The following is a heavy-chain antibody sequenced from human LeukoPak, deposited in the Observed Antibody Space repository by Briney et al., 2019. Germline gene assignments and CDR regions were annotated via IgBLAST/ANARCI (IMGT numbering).Heavy chain of an antibody. CDR2: IKEDSSEK. D-gene: IGHD1-1*01. CDR1: GFTFNTYW. Sequence: PGGSLRLSCAASGFTFNTYWMTWVRQAPGKGLEWVAPIKEDSSEKYYVDSVRGRFTISRDNAENSLYLQMNSLRVEDTAVYYCARTTHTDYWGQGTLVTVSS. J-gene: IGHJ4*02. CDR3: ARTTHTDY. V-gene: IGHV3-7*01.